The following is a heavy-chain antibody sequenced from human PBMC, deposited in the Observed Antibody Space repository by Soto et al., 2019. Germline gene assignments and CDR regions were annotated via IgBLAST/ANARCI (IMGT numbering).Heavy chain of an antibody. D-gene: IGHD3-3*01. J-gene: IGHJ6*02. CDR1: GGTFSSYA. V-gene: IGHV1-69*06. Sequence: QVQLVQSGAEVKKPGSSVKVSCKASGGTFSSYAISWVRQAPGQGLEWMGGIIPIFGTANYAQKFQGRVTITAHKPTSTAYMELSSLRSEDTAVYYCARDNVGEVVGYYEYDSYCGMDVWGQGTTVTVSS. CDR2: IIPIFGTA. CDR3: ARDNVGEVVGYYEYDSYCGMDV.